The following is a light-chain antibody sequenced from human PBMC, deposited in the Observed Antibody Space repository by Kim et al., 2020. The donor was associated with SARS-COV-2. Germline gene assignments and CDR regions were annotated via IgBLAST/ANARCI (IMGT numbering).Light chain of an antibody. CDR3: CSYAGSVV. Sequence: SPGKSVTISCTGTSSDVGSYNYVSWYQQHPGKAPKLIIYDVTKRPSGVPDRFSGSKSGNTAPLTISGLQAEDEADYYCCSYAGSVVFGGGTQLTVL. CDR2: DVT. J-gene: IGLJ2*01. CDR1: SSDVGSYNY. V-gene: IGLV2-11*01.